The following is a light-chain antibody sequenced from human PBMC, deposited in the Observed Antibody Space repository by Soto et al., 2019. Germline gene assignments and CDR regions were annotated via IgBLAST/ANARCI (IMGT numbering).Light chain of an antibody. CDR1: SGHSNYA. CDR2: LNSDGSH. V-gene: IGLV4-69*01. Sequence: QSVLTQSPSASASLGASVKLTCTLSSGHSNYAIAWHQQQPERGPRYLMILNSDGSHSKGDGIPHRFSGSSSGADHYLTISSLQSEDEADYYCQTWGTGIVVFGGGTKVTVL. J-gene: IGLJ2*01. CDR3: QTWGTGIVV.